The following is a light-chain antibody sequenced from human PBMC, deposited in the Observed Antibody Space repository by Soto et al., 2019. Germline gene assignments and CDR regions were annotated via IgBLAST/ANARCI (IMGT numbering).Light chain of an antibody. CDR3: AAWDDSLNGRV. J-gene: IGLJ3*02. Sequence: QSALTQPRSVSGSPGQSVTVSCIGTSSDVGGYNSVSWYQEHPGKAPKLMIYDVIKRPSGVPDRFSGSKSGNTASLTISGLLAEDEADYYCAAWDDSLNGRVFGGGTKLTVL. CDR1: SSDVGGYNS. CDR2: DVI. V-gene: IGLV2-11*01.